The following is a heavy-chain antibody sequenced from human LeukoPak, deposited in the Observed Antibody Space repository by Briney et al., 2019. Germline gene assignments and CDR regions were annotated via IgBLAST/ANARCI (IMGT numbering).Heavy chain of an antibody. CDR2: ISDRGGTT. CDR1: GFTFSTYA. CDR3: AKDKSSNWYGSRTFDI. Sequence: PGGSLRLSCAASGFTFSTYAMSWVRQAPGKGLEWVSAISDRGGTTYYADSVKGRFTISRDNSKNTLYLQMNSLRAEDTAVYYCAKDKSSNWYGSRTFDIWGQGTMVTVSS. V-gene: IGHV3-23*01. D-gene: IGHD6-13*01. J-gene: IGHJ3*02.